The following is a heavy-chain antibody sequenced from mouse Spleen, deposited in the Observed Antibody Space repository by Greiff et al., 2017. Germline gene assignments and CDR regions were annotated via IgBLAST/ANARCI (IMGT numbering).Heavy chain of an antibody. V-gene: IGHV1-50*01. CDR1: GYTFTSYW. D-gene: IGHD4-1*01. Sequence: QVQLQQPGAELVKPGASVKLSCKASGYTFTSYWMQWVKQRPGQGLEWIGEIDPSDSYTNYNQKFKGKATLTVDTSSSTAYMQLSSLTSEDSAVYYCASSVLGRGFAYWGQGTLVTVSA. CDR3: ASSVLGRGFAY. J-gene: IGHJ3*01. CDR2: IDPSDSYT.